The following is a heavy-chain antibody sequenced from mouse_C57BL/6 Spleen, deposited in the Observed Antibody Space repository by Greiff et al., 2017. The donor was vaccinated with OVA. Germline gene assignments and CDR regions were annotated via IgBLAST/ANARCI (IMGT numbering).Heavy chain of an antibody. J-gene: IGHJ2*01. CDR3: ARGGYDVGYFDY. CDR2: ISSGSSTI. CDR1: GFTFSDYG. V-gene: IGHV5-17*01. Sequence: EVKLVESGGGLVKPGGSLKLSCAASGFTFSDYGMHWVRQAPEKGLEWVAYISSGSSTIYYADTVKGRFTISRDNAKNTLFLQMTSLRSEDTAMYYCARGGYDVGYFDYWGQGTTLTVSS. D-gene: IGHD2-2*01.